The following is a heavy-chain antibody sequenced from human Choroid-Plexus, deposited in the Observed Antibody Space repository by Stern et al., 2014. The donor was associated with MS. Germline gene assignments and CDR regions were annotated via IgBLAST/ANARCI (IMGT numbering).Heavy chain of an antibody. Sequence: QVQLVQSGGGVVQPGGPLRLSCVASGFTFGSCAMHWVRQAPGKGLEWGAGVSYDGSNKYYADSVKGRFTISRDNSQNTLYMQMSSLRPEDTAVYYCAKDRQYLTYFFDHWGQGSLVTVSS. CDR1: GFTFGSCA. CDR3: AKDRQYLTYFFDH. V-gene: IGHV3-30*18. D-gene: IGHD2/OR15-2a*01. J-gene: IGHJ5*02. CDR2: VSYDGSNK.